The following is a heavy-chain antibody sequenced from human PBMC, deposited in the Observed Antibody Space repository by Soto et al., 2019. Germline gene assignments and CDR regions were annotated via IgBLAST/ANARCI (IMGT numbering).Heavy chain of an antibody. CDR2: IYYSGST. J-gene: IGHJ6*02. Sequence: QVQLQESSPGLVKPSQTPSLTCTVSGGSISSGGYYWSWIRQHPGKGLEWIGYIYYSGSTYYNPSLKSRVTISVDTSKSQFSLKLSSVTAADTAVYYCARDFTDSSGPTLGMGVWGQGTTVTVSS. D-gene: IGHD6-19*01. CDR3: ARDFTDSSGPTLGMGV. CDR1: GGSISSGGYY. V-gene: IGHV4-31*03.